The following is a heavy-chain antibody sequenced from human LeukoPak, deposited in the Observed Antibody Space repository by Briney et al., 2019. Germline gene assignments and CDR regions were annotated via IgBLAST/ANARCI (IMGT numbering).Heavy chain of an antibody. CDR1: GGSITGHY. CDR2: IYSTGTT. D-gene: IGHD3-16*01. V-gene: IGHV4-4*07. CDR3: VRVGEIWSNGGYFDS. Sequence: TSETLSLTCTVSGGSITGHYWSWIRQPAGKGLEWLGRIYSTGTTAYNASHTSRLTMSVDTSKSQLSLKLNSVTAADTAVYYCVRVGEIWSNGGYFDSWGQGNLVTVSS. J-gene: IGHJ4*01.